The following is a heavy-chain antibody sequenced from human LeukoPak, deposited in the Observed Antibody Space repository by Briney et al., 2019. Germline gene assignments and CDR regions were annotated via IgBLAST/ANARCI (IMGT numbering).Heavy chain of an antibody. V-gene: IGHV3-74*01. Sequence: GGSLRLSCAASGVTLSKDWMLSVRQAPGKGLESVSRINTDGTVTTYADSVKGRFTVSRDNADNTMFLQMNSVRDEDTAVYYCATKQWLAPPPDSWGQGTPVTVSS. J-gene: IGHJ4*02. D-gene: IGHD6-19*01. CDR3: ATKQWLAPPPDS. CDR2: INTDGTVT. CDR1: GVTLSKDW.